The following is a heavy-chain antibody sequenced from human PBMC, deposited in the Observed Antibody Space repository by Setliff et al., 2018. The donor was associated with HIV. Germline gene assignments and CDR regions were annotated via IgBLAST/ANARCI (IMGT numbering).Heavy chain of an antibody. J-gene: IGHJ4*02. CDR2: IYHSGST. CDR1: GYSISSGYY. Sequence: SETMSLTCAVSGYSISSGYYWGWIRQPPGKGLEWIGSIYHSGSTYYNPSLKSRVTISADTSKNQFSLKLSSVTVADTAVYHCARHAGLLWFGELWRGGEYYFDSWGQGTLVTVSS. V-gene: IGHV4-38-2*01. D-gene: IGHD3-10*01. CDR3: ARHAGLLWFGELWRGGEYYFDS.